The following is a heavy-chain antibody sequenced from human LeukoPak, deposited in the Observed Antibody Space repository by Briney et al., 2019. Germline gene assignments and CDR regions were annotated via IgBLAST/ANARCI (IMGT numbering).Heavy chain of an antibody. CDR3: ARRPGDMAAAGDY. CDR2: IYAGDSDT. V-gene: IGHV5-51*01. J-gene: IGHJ4*02. Sequence: GESLKISCKGSGYNFSNYWIGWVRQLPGKGLEWMGIIYAGDSDTRYSPSFQGQVTISADKSISTAYLQWSSLKASDTAMYCCARRPGDMAAAGDYWGQGTLVTVSS. CDR1: GYNFSNYW. D-gene: IGHD6-13*01.